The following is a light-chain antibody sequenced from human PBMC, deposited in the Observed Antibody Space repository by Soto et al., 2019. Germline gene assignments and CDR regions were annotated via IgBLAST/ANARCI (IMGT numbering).Light chain of an antibody. V-gene: IGKV3-20*01. CDR3: QQYGSSRGT. CDR2: GAS. CDR1: QSVSSY. J-gene: IGKJ1*01. Sequence: EIVMTQSPVTLSVSPGERATLSCRASQSVSSYLAWYQQKPGQAPRLLIYGASSRATGIPDRFSGSGSGTDFTLTISRLEPEDFAVYYCQQYGSSRGTFGQGTKVDIK.